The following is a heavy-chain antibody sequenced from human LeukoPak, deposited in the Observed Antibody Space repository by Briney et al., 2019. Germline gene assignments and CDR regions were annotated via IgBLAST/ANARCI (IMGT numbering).Heavy chain of an antibody. CDR2: IYYSGST. CDR3: ARVSYYYDSSGYLYTPTFDY. J-gene: IGHJ4*02. D-gene: IGHD3-22*01. V-gene: IGHV4-39*07. CDR1: GGSISSSSYY. Sequence: PSETLSLTCTVSGGSISSSSYYWGWIRQPPGKGLEWIGSIYYSGSTYYNPSLKSRVTISVDTSKNQFSLKLSSVTAADTAVYYCARVSYYYDSSGYLYTPTFDYWGQGTLVTVSS.